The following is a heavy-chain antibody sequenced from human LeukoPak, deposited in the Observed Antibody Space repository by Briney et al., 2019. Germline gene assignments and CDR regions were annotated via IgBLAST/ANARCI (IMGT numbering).Heavy chain of an antibody. V-gene: IGHV3-7*04. Sequence: GGSLRLSCAASEFTFSRFWMGWVRQAPGKGLEWVANIKPDGSEKNYGDSVRGRFTISRNNARNSLSLQMNSLRVEDTAVYYCARENYFDYWGQGTLVTVSS. CDR3: ARENYFDY. CDR1: EFTFSRFW. CDR2: IKPDGSEK. J-gene: IGHJ4*02.